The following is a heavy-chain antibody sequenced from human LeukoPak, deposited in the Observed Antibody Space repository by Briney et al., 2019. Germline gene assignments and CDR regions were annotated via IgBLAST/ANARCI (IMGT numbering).Heavy chain of an antibody. CDR1: GGTFSSYA. CDR3: ARAGPIAARLRVGAFDI. V-gene: IGHV1-69*05. Sequence: SVKVSCKASGGTFSSYAISWVRQAPGRGLEWMGGIIPIFGTANYAQKFQGRVTITTDESTSTAYMELSSLRSEDTAVYYCARAGPIAARLRVGAFDIWGQGTMVTVSS. J-gene: IGHJ3*02. CDR2: IIPIFGTA. D-gene: IGHD6-6*01.